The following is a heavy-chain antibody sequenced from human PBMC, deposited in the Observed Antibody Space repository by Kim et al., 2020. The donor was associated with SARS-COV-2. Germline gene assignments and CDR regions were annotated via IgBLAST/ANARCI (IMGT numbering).Heavy chain of an antibody. CDR3: AKDEGSGSYKAYLYDMDV. CDR1: GFTFSSFA. Sequence: GGSLRLSCAASGFTFSSFAMHWVRQAPGKGLQWVAVISNDGSQKYDVESVRGRFTISRDNSKRTLYLQMSSLRVDDTALYFCAKDEGSGSYKAYLYDMDVWGHGTAVIVSS. V-gene: IGHV3-30*04. CDR2: ISNDGSQK. J-gene: IGHJ6*02. D-gene: IGHD3-10*01.